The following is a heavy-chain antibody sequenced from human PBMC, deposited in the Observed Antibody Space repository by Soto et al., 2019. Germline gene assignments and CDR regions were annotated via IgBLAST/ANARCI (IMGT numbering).Heavy chain of an antibody. CDR2: ISSSSSYT. Sequence: GGSLRLSCAASGFTFSDYYMSWIRQAPGKGLEWVSYISSSSSYTNYADSVKGRFTISRDSSKSALYLQMNSLRPEDTAVYYCAKDFKVSGSYYGSLNYYYGMDVWGQGTTVTVSS. CDR3: AKDFKVSGSYYGSLNYYYGMDV. V-gene: IGHV3-11*06. CDR1: GFTFSDYY. J-gene: IGHJ6*02. D-gene: IGHD3-10*01.